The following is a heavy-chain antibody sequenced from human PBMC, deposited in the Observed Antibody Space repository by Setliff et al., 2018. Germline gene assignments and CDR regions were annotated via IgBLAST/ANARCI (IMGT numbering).Heavy chain of an antibody. Sequence: LSLTCTVSGGSMTSYYWTWIRQPPGEGLEWIGYIFYSGNTEYNPSLKGRVTISVDTSKSQFSLKLTSVTAADTAVYYCARIRGPTGNCQEAFDIWSEGTMVTVSS. V-gene: IGHV4-59*01. D-gene: IGHD1-1*01. CDR2: IFYSGNT. CDR1: GGSMTSYY. J-gene: IGHJ3*02. CDR3: ARIRGPTGNCQEAFDI.